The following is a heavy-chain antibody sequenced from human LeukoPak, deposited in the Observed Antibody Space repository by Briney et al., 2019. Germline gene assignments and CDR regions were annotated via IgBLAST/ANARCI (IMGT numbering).Heavy chain of an antibody. CDR3: AKGGHSSGWYHDY. V-gene: IGHV4-61*01. CDR2: IYYSGST. Sequence: SETLSLTCIVSGGTVRRDNYYWSWLRQPPGRGVEWIGYIYYSGSTNYNPSLKSRITISVDTSKNQFSLKLSSVTAADTAVYYCAKGGHSSGWYHDYWGQGTLVTVSS. CDR1: GGTVRRDNYY. J-gene: IGHJ4*02. D-gene: IGHD6-19*01.